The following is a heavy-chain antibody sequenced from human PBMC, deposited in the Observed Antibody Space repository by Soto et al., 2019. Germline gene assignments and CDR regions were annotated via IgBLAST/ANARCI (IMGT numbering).Heavy chain of an antibody. CDR1: GDTFTDYY. CDR3: ARGGHVVVVTVALDD. CDR2: VNPSGGHT. D-gene: IGHD2-21*02. V-gene: IGHV1-46*01. Sequence: QVQLVQSGAEVKKPGASVKVSCKASGDTFTDYYIHWVRQAPGQGLEWMGTVNPSGGHTTYAQHFLGRMAMTRDTATSTLYMELTSLSSEAPAVYHCARGGHVVVVTVALDDWGQGTLVPVSS. J-gene: IGHJ4*02.